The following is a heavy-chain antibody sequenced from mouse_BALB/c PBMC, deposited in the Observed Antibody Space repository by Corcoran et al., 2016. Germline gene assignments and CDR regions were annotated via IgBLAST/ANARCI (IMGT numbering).Heavy chain of an antibody. CDR1: GFNIKDYY. CDR2: IDPENGNT. CDR3: ARRRTGTGSAMDY. Sequence: EVQLQQSAAELVSPGALVKLSCKDSGFNIKDYYMPGVKQRPEQGLERMGWIDPENGNTIYDPKFQGKAIITADTSSNTAYLQLSSLTSEDTAVSYWARRRTGTGSAMDYWGQGTSVAVS. V-gene: IGHV14-1*02. J-gene: IGHJ4*01. D-gene: IGHD4-1*01.